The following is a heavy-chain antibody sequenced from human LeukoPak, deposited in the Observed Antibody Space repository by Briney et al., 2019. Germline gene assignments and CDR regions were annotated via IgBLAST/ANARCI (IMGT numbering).Heavy chain of an antibody. V-gene: IGHV3-33*01. CDR1: GFTFSSYG. D-gene: IGHD6-19*01. CDR2: IWYDGSNK. J-gene: IGHJ6*02. Sequence: PGGSLRLSCAASGFTFSSYGMHWVRQAPGKGLEWVAVIWYDGSNKYYADSVKGRFTISRDNSKNTLYLQMNSLRAEDTAVYYCARWPDSSGWYDLYYYYGMDVWGQGTTVTVSS. CDR3: ARWPDSSGWYDLYYYYGMDV.